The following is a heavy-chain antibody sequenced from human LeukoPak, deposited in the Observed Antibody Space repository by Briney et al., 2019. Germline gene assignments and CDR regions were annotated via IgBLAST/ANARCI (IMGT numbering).Heavy chain of an antibody. CDR3: ARDVSIAVAGNHYYYYGMDV. Sequence: ASVKVSCKASGYTFTSYYMHWVRHAPGQGLEWMGIINPSGGSTSYAQKFQGRVTMTRDTSTSTVYMELSSLRSEDTAVYYCARDVSIAVAGNHYYYYGMDVWGQGTTVTVSS. CDR2: INPSGGST. CDR1: GYTFTSYY. J-gene: IGHJ6*02. D-gene: IGHD6-19*01. V-gene: IGHV1-46*01.